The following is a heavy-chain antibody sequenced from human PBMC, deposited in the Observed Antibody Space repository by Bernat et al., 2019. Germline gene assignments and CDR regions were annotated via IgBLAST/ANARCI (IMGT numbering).Heavy chain of an antibody. CDR1: GFTFSSYA. CDR2: IRGSGGST. J-gene: IGHJ3*02. V-gene: IGHV3-23*01. D-gene: IGHD3-10*01. CDR3: AKDRYGSGSSPSAVDI. Sequence: EVQLLESGGGLVQPGGSMRLSCAASGFTFSSYAMSWVRQAPGKGLEWVSGIRGSGGSTYYADAVEGRFTISRDNSKNTLYLEMKSLRDEDTAVYYCAKDRYGSGSSPSAVDIWGQGTMVTV.